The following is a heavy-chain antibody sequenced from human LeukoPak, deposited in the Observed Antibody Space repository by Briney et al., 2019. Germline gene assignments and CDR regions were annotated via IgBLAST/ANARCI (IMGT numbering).Heavy chain of an antibody. J-gene: IGHJ4*02. D-gene: IGHD4-17*01. CDR2: IYTDGSST. V-gene: IGHV3-74*01. Sequence: GGSLRLSCAASGFTFSNYWMHWVRQAPGKGLVWVSRIYTDGSSTNYADSVKGRFTISRDNAKNTLYLQMNSLRAEDTAVYYCARLGARQILEYWGQGTLVTVSS. CDR3: ARLGARQILEY. CDR1: GFTFSNYW.